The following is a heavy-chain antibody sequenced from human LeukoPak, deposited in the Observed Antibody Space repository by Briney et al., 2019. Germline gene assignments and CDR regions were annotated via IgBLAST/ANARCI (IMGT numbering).Heavy chain of an antibody. CDR1: GYSFTSYW. CDR3: ARHPRYDYVWGSYRSGVYFDY. CDR2: IDPSDSYT. V-gene: IGHV5-10-1*01. Sequence: GEPLKIFCKGSGYSFTSYWISWVRQMPGKGLEWMGRIDPSDSYTNYSPSFQGHVTISADKSISTAYLQWSSLKASDTAMYYCARHPRYDYVWGSYRSGVYFDYWGQGTLVTVSS. J-gene: IGHJ4*02. D-gene: IGHD3-16*02.